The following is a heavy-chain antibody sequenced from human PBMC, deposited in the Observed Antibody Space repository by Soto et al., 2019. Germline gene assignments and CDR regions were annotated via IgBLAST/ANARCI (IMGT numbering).Heavy chain of an antibody. J-gene: IGHJ4*02. CDR1: GYTFTGYA. D-gene: IGHD6-19*01. V-gene: IGHV1-3*05. Sequence: QVQLVQSGAEEKKPGASVKVSCKASGYTFTGYAMHWVRQAPGQRLEWMGGINAGNGNKKFSQKFQGRVTITRDTSASTAYMELRSLRSEDTAVYYCARAVAVPADFDYWGQGTLVTVSS. CDR2: INAGNGNK. CDR3: ARAVAVPADFDY.